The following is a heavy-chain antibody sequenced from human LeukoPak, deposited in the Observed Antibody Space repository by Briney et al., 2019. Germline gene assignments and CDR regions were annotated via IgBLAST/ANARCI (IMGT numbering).Heavy chain of an antibody. Sequence: GGSLRLSCAASGFTFSSYAMSWVRQAPGKGLEWVSGISWNSGSIGYADSVKGRFTISRDNAKNSLYLQMNSLRAEDTALYYCAKDVGIAVAWEAFDIWGQGTMVTVSS. CDR1: GFTFSSYA. CDR3: AKDVGIAVAWEAFDI. D-gene: IGHD6-19*01. V-gene: IGHV3-9*01. CDR2: ISWNSGSI. J-gene: IGHJ3*02.